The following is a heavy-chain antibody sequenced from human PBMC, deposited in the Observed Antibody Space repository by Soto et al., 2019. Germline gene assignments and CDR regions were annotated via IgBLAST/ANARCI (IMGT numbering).Heavy chain of an antibody. CDR3: ARDSSNSWYSPMDP. V-gene: IGHV4-59*02. Sequence: LETLSLTCTVSGGSVNNSYWSWVRLSPGKGLEWIGYIYYTGRTNYNPSLESRVTISVDTSKNQFSLKLRSVTASDTAVYYCARDSSNSWYSPMDPWGQGILVTVSS. D-gene: IGHD1-1*01. CDR1: GGSVNNSY. J-gene: IGHJ5*02. CDR2: IYYTGRT.